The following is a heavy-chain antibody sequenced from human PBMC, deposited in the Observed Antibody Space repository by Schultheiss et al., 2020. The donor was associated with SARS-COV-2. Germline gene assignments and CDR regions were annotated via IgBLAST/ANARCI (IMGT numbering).Heavy chain of an antibody. Sequence: GGSLRLSSAASGFTFSGSAMHWVRQASGKGLEWVVRIRSKANSYATAYAASVKGRFIISRDYSKNTAFLQMNSLKTEDTAVYYFTRHVRGEAAFDIWGQGTVVTFS. J-gene: IGHJ3*02. V-gene: IGHV3-73*01. D-gene: IGHD2-21*01. CDR2: IRSKANSYAT. CDR3: TRHVRGEAAFDI. CDR1: GFTFSGSA.